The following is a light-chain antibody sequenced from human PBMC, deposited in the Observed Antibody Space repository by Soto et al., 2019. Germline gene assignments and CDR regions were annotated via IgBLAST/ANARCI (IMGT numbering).Light chain of an antibody. V-gene: IGKV3-15*01. Sequence: EIMMTQSPATLSVSPGERATLSCRASQSVRNNLAWYQQKPGQAPRLLIYYASTRATGVPVRFSGSGSGTEFTLTISSLQAEDSALYYCQQYNTWPPITFGQGTRLEIK. CDR3: QQYNTWPPIT. CDR2: YAS. CDR1: QSVRNN. J-gene: IGKJ5*01.